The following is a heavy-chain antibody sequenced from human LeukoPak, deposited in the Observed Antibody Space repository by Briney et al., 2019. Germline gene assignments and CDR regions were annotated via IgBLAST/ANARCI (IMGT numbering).Heavy chain of an antibody. V-gene: IGHV5-51*01. CDR3: ARQRVDSSGSYGDGYDV. Sequence: GASLRLSCAASGFTFSSYAMSWVRQAPGKGLEWMGIIYPGDSDTRYSPSFEGQVIISADKSARTAYLQWSSLKASDTAMYYCARQRVDSSGSYGDGYDVWGQGTMVTVSS. D-gene: IGHD3-22*01. CDR2: IYPGDSDT. CDR1: GFTFSSYA. J-gene: IGHJ3*01.